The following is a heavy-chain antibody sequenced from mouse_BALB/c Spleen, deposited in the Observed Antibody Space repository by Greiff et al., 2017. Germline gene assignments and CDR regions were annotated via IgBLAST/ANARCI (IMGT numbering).Heavy chain of an antibody. D-gene: IGHD2-3*01. J-gene: IGHJ2*01. CDR2: ILPGSGST. V-gene: IGHV1-9*01. CDR1: GYTFSRYW. CDR3: ARRGIYDGYSDY. Sequence: VQLPPSGAELMTPGASVKISCTATGYTFSRYWLEWVKQRPGHGLEWIGEILPGSGSTNYNEKFKGKATFTADTSSNTAYMQLSSLTSEDSAVYYCARRGIYDGYSDYGGQGTTLTVAA.